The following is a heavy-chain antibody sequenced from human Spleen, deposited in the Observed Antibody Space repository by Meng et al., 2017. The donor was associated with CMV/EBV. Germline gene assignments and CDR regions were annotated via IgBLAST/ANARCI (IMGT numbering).Heavy chain of an antibody. D-gene: IGHD2-8*02. CDR1: GYIFSGSA. CDR3: ARLWSTGGVDP. J-gene: IGHJ5*02. CDR2: IRTQPNNYAT. V-gene: IGHV3-73*01. Sequence: GGSLRLSCAASGYIFSGSAIHWVRQASGKGLEWVGRIRTQPNNYATEYAASVKGRFTISRDDSKKTAYLQMNNLNTEDTAVYFCARLWSTGGVDPWGQGTLVTVSS.